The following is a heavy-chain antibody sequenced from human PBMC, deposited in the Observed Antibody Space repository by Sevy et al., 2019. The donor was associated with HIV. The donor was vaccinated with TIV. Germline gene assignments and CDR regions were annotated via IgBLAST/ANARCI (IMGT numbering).Heavy chain of an antibody. CDR1: GFTLDDYD. V-gene: IGHV3-49*03. CDR3: TRGLATADTPEYYFDY. J-gene: IGHJ4*02. CDR2: ITRNSYEAYGGTT. D-gene: IGHD5-12*01. Sequence: GGSLRLSCTTSGFTLDDYDMSWFRQPPGKGLEWVAFITRNSYEAYGGTTDYAASVKGRFIISRDDSKSIAYLQMNSLKTEDTAFYYCTRGLATADTPEYYFDYWGQGSLVTVSS.